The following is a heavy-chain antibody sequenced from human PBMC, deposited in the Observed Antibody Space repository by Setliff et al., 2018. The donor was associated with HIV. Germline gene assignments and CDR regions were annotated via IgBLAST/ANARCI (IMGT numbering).Heavy chain of an antibody. D-gene: IGHD3-3*01. CDR3: ATFADGPDS. V-gene: IGHV3-72*01. Sequence: GGSLRLSCAASGFTLSDYYIDWVRQAPGKGLEWVGRTTNKANNYIREYAASVQGRFTISRDNAKRSLYLQMNRLKTDDTAFYYCATFADGPDSWGQGTLVTVSS. CDR1: GFTLSDYY. CDR2: TTNKANNYIR. J-gene: IGHJ4*02.